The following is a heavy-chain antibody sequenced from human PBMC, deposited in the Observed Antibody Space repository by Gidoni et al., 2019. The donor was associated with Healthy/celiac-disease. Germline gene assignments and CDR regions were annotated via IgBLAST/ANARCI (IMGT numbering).Heavy chain of an antibody. CDR2: INHSGST. J-gene: IGHJ3*02. CDR1: GGSFSGYY. V-gene: IGHV4-34*01. D-gene: IGHD2-8*01. Sequence: QVQLQQWGAGLLKPSEPLSLTCAVYGGSFSGYYWSWLRQPPGKGLEWIGEINHSGSTNYNPSLKSRVTISVDTSKNQFSLKLSSVTAADTAVYYCAGLYCTNGVCADTNAFDIWGQGTMVTVSS. CDR3: AGLYCTNGVCADTNAFDI.